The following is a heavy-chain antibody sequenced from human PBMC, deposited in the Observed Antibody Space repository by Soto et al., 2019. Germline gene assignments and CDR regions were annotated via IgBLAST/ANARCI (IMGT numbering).Heavy chain of an antibody. CDR3: ARDGYSSGWSDDAFDI. CDR1: GGTFSSYA. D-gene: IGHD6-19*01. CDR2: IIPIFGTA. V-gene: IGHV1-69*13. J-gene: IGHJ3*02. Sequence: SVKVSCKASGGTFSSYAISWVRQAPGQGLEWMGGIIPIFGTANYAQKFQGRVTITADESTSTAYMELSSLRSEDTAVYYCARDGYSSGWSDDAFDIWGQGTMVTISS.